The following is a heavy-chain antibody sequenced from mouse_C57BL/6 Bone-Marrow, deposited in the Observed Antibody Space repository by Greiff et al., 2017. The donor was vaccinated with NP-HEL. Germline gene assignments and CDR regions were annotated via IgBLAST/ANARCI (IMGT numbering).Heavy chain of an antibody. CDR1: GYTFTSYW. CDR2: IHPNSGST. V-gene: IGHV1-64*01. D-gene: IGHD2-1*01. J-gene: IGHJ3*01. CDR3: AKGPRGNAAY. Sequence: QVQLKQPGAELVKPGASVKLSCKASGYTFTSYWMHWVKQRPGQGLEWIGMIHPNSGSTNYNEKFKSKATLTVDKSSSTAYMQLSSLTSEDSAVYYCAKGPRGNAAYWGQGTLVTVSA.